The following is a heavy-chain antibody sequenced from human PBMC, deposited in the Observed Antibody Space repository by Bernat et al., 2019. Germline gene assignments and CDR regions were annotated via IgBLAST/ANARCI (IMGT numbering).Heavy chain of an antibody. CDR1: GFTFGDYA. Sequence: EVQLVESGGGLVQPARSLRLSCTASGFTFGDYAMSWFRLSPGNGLELVGFIRSKAYGGTTEYAASVKGRFTVSRDDSKSIAYLKMNSLKTEDTAVYYCTSDRSGGYIAAVLYCFDYWGQGTLVTVSS. D-gene: IGHD6-13*01. CDR2: IRSKAYGGTT. J-gene: IGHJ4*02. V-gene: IGHV3-49*03. CDR3: TSDRSGGYIAAVLYCFDY.